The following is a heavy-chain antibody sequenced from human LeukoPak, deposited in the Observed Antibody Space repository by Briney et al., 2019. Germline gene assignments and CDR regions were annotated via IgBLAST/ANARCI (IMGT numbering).Heavy chain of an antibody. V-gene: IGHV3-23*01. CDR1: GITLNNYA. J-gene: IGHJ4*02. CDR2: ISGSGGGT. D-gene: IGHD3-22*01. Sequence: GGSLRISCAVSGITLNNYAMSWVRQAPGKGLEWVAGISGSGGGTHYADSVKGRFTISRDNPKNTLYLQMNNLRAGDTAVYFCAKRGVVIRVILVGFHKEAYYFDSWGQGALVTVSS. CDR3: AKRGVVIRVILVGFHKEAYYFDS.